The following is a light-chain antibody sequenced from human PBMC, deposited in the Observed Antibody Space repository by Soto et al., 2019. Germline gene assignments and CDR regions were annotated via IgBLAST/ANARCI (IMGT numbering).Light chain of an antibody. CDR1: QSVKSSY. J-gene: IGKJ2*01. V-gene: IGKV3-20*01. CDR2: RAS. CDR3: QQYGSSLYT. Sequence: EIVLTQSPGTLSLSPGERATLSCRASQSVKSSYLAWYQQKPGQAPRLLIYRASSRATGIPDRFSGSGSGTDFTLTISRLEPEDFAVYYCQQYGSSLYTFGQGTKLEIK.